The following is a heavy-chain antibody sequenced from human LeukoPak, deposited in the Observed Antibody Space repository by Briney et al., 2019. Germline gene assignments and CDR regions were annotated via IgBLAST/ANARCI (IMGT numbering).Heavy chain of an antibody. V-gene: IGHV3-30*02. CDR2: IRYDGSNK. CDR1: GFTFSSYG. J-gene: IGHJ4*02. CDR3: ARGNNWGSGGGY. Sequence: GGSLRLSCAASGFTFSSYGMHWVRRAPCKGLEWVAFIRYDGSNKYYADSVKGRFTISRDNAKNSLYLQMNSLRAEDTAVYYCARGNNWGSGGGYWGQGTLVTVSS. D-gene: IGHD7-27*01.